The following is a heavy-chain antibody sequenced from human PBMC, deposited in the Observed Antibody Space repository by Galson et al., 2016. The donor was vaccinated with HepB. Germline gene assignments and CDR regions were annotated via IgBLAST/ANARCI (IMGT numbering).Heavy chain of an antibody. D-gene: IGHD4-17*01. J-gene: IGHJ6*02. Sequence: ETLSLTCTVSNGSVSSYSYYWSWFRQPPGKGLEWIGYIYYSGSTNYNPSLKSRVTMSLDTSKNQFSLKLTSVTAADTAVYYCAREAVTTAYGVDVWGQGTRSPSP. CDR3: AREAVTTAYGVDV. CDR2: IYYSGST. V-gene: IGHV4-61*01. CDR1: NGSVSSYSYY.